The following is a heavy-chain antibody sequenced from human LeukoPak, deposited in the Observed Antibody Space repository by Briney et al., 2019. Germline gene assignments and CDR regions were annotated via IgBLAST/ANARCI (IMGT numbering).Heavy chain of an antibody. V-gene: IGHV3-21*01. CDR2: ISSSSSYI. J-gene: IGHJ6*02. Sequence: GGSLRLSCAASGFTFSSYSMNWVRQAPGKGLEWVSSISSSSSYIYYADSVKGRFTISRDNAKNSLYLQVNSLRAEDTAVYYCARESDAYGMDVWGQGTTVAVSS. CDR1: GFTFSSYS. CDR3: ARESDAYGMDV.